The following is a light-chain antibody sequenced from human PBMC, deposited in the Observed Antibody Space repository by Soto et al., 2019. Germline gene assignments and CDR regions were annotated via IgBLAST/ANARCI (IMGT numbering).Light chain of an antibody. CDR1: QSVRSY. CDR2: DAS. V-gene: IGKV3-11*01. Sequence: ETVLRQSPATLSLSPGERATLSCRASQSVRSYLAWYQQKPGQAPRLLIYDASNRATGIPARFSGSGSGTDFTLTISSLEPEDFAVYYCQQRSNWPRITFGPGTKVDIK. J-gene: IGKJ3*01. CDR3: QQRSNWPRIT.